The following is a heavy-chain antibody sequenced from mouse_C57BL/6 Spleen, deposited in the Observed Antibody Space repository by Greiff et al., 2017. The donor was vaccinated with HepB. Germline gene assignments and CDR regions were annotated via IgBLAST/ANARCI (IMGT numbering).Heavy chain of an antibody. D-gene: IGHD1-1*01. J-gene: IGHJ1*03. Sequence: EVQLQQSGPELVKPGASVKIPCKASGYTFTDYNMDWVKQSHGKSLEWIGDINPNNGGTIYNQKFKGKATLTVDKSSSTAYTELRSLTSEDTAVYYGARSVITTVVSTDFDVWGTGTTVTVSS. V-gene: IGHV1-18*01. CDR3: ARSVITTVVSTDFDV. CDR2: INPNNGGT. CDR1: GYTFTDYN.